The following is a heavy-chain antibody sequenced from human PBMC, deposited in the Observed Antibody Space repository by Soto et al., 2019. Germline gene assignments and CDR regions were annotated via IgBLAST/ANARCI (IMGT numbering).Heavy chain of an antibody. CDR1: GFTFSSYS. D-gene: IGHD1-26*01. CDR3: AREGGSLNWFDP. V-gene: IGHV3-21*01. Sequence: GGSLRLSCAASGFTFSSYSINWVRQAPGKGLEWVSSISSSSSYIYYADSVKGRFTISRDNAKNAQYLQMNSLRDEDTAVYYCAREGGSLNWFDPWGQGTLVTVSS. J-gene: IGHJ5*02. CDR2: ISSSSSYI.